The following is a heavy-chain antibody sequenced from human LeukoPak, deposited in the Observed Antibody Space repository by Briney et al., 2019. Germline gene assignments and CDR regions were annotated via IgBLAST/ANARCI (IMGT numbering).Heavy chain of an antibody. CDR3: APGIAAH. J-gene: IGHJ4*02. CDR2: ISSSSSYI. Sequence: GGSLRLSCVVSGFTFSNYSINWFRQAPGKGLEWISFISSSSSYIYYADSVKGRFSISRDNAKNSLYLQMNSLRAEDTAVYYCAPGIAAHWGQGTLVTVSS. V-gene: IGHV3-21*01. D-gene: IGHD6-25*01. CDR1: GFTFSNYS.